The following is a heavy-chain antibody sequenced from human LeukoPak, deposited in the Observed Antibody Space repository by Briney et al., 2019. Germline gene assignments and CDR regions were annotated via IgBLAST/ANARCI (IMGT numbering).Heavy chain of an antibody. V-gene: IGHV3-15*01. Sequence: GGSLRLSCAASGFTFSNAWMSWVRQAPGKGLEWVGRIKSKTDGGTTDYAAPVKGRFTISRDDSKNTLYLQMNSLKTEDTAVYYCTTIYDILTGHVDYWGQGTLVTVPS. J-gene: IGHJ4*02. CDR2: IKSKTDGGTT. D-gene: IGHD3-9*01. CDR3: TTIYDILTGHVDY. CDR1: GFTFSNAW.